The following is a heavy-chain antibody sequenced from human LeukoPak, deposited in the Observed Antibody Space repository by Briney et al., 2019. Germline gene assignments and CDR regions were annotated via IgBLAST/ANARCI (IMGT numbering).Heavy chain of an antibody. CDR3: AKGYYYRSGANFAY. J-gene: IGHJ4*02. Sequence: GGSLRLSCAASGFTFSSYAMSWVRQAPGKGLEWVSVISGSGSSTYYADSVKGRFTISRDNSKNTLYLQMNSLRAEDTAVYYCAKGYYYRSGANFAYWGQGTLVTVSA. V-gene: IGHV3-23*01. D-gene: IGHD3-10*01. CDR1: GFTFSSYA. CDR2: ISGSGSST.